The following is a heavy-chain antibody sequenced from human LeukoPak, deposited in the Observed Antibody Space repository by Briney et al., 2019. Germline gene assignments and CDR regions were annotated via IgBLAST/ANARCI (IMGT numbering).Heavy chain of an antibody. CDR2: ISSSGSTI. D-gene: IGHD6-19*01. CDR3: ARVGGSGWYYFDY. CDR1: GFTFSSYE. V-gene: IGHV3-48*03. J-gene: IGHJ4*02. Sequence: PGGSLRLSXAASGFTFSSYEMNWVRQAPGKGLEWVSYISSSGSTIYYADSVKGRFTISRDNAKNSLYLQMNSLRAEDTAVYYCARVGGSGWYYFDYWGQGTLVTVSS.